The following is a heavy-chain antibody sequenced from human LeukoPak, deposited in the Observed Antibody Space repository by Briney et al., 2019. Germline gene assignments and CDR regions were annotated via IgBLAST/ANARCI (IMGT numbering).Heavy chain of an antibody. CDR3: ARDTSGQTRADDAFDI. V-gene: IGHV1-8*03. J-gene: IGHJ3*02. Sequence: ASVKVSCKASGYTFFSHDINWVRQATGQGLEWMGWTNPKSGNTGYAQKFQARITISRDTSRNTAYMELNSLISEDTAVYFCARDTSGQTRADDAFDIWGQGTMVTVSS. CDR1: GYTFFSHD. D-gene: IGHD6-19*01. CDR2: TNPKSGNT.